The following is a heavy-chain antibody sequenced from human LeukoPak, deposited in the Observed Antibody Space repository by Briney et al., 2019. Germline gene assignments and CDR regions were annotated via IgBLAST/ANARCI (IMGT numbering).Heavy chain of an antibody. J-gene: IGHJ6*03. D-gene: IGHD6-19*01. CDR2: IIPIFGTA. CDR3: ARAARSSGPAYYYYMDV. Sequence: SVKVSCKASGGTFSSYAISWVRQAPGQGLEWMGGIIPIFGTANYAQKFQGRVTINTDESTSTAYMELSSLRSEDTAVYYCARAARSSGPAYYYYMDVWGKGTTVTVSS. CDR1: GGTFSSYA. V-gene: IGHV1-69*05.